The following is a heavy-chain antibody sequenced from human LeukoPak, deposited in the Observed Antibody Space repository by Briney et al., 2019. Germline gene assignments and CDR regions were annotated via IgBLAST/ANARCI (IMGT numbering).Heavy chain of an antibody. V-gene: IGHV3-23*01. Sequence: GGSLRLSCAASGFTFSSYAMSWVRQAPGKGLEWVSAISGSGGSTYYADSVKGRFAISRDNSKNTLYLQMTSLRAEDTALYYCAKDRSSSTIAARGGFWGQGTLVTVSS. CDR2: ISGSGGST. J-gene: IGHJ4*02. D-gene: IGHD6-25*01. CDR1: GFTFSSYA. CDR3: AKDRSSSTIAARGGF.